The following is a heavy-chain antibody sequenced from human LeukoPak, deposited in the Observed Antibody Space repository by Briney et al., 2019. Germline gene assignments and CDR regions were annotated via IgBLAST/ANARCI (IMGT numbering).Heavy chain of an antibody. CDR1: GDSISSDGYY. Sequence: SQSLSLTCTVSGDSISSDGYYWIWMRQHPGQGLVWIRYIYYSGSTYYNSFLKRLVIISVDTYKTQFFLMHSLVAAAAPVLYYCARDYDSSGYPDAFDLWGQGTMVTVSS. CDR3: ARDYDSSGYPDAFDL. CDR2: IYYSGST. D-gene: IGHD3-22*01. J-gene: IGHJ3*01. V-gene: IGHV4-31*01.